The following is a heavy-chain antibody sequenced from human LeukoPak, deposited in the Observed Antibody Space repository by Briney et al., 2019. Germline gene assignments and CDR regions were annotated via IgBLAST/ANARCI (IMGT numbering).Heavy chain of an antibody. V-gene: IGHV1-18*01. J-gene: IGHJ4*02. D-gene: IGHD1-14*01. CDR2: ISVYNDNA. CDR3: ARSGPKDWALDY. Sequence: ASVKVSCKASGYTFSNYVLTWVRQAPGQGLEWMGWISVYNDNAIYAQKFEGRVTMTTDTSTSTGYMELRSLRFDDTAVYYCARSGPKDWALDYWGRGTLVSVS. CDR1: GYTFSNYV.